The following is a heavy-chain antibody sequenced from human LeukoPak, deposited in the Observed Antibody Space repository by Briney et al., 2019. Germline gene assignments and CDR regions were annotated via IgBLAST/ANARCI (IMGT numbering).Heavy chain of an antibody. V-gene: IGHV3-7*01. Sequence: GGSLRLACAASGFTFSSYWMSWVRQAPGKGLEWVANIKRDRSEKYYVDSVKGRFTISRDNAKNSLYLHMNSLRVEDTAVYYCARNGDILTGYYSVVDYWGQGTLVTVSS. D-gene: IGHD3-9*01. J-gene: IGHJ4*02. CDR1: GFTFSSYW. CDR3: ARNGDILTGYYSVVDY. CDR2: IKRDRSEK.